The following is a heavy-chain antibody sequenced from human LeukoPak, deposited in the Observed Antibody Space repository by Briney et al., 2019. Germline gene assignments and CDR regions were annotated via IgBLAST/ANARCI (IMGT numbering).Heavy chain of an antibody. Sequence: SETLSLTCTVSGYSISSGYYWGWVRQPPGKGLEWIVSIYHSGTTYYNPSLKSRVTISVDTSKNQFSLKLSPVTAADTAVYYCARDRIAAAGTLGYYYYYYMDVWGKGTTVTVSS. CDR2: IYHSGTT. D-gene: IGHD6-13*01. V-gene: IGHV4-38-2*02. CDR3: ARDRIAAAGTLGYYYYYYMDV. CDR1: GYSISSGYY. J-gene: IGHJ6*03.